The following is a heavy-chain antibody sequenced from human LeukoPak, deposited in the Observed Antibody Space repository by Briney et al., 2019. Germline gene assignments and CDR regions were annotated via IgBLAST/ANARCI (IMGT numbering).Heavy chain of an antibody. V-gene: IGHV3-74*01. CDR3: TTIRPGY. CDR2: IKDGGTTT. Sequence: PGGSLRLSCAASGLTFSSYWIHWVRQVPGTGLVWVSRIKDGGTTTDYADSVKGRFTISRDDAKNTLYLQMNSLRAEDTAVYYCTTIRPGYWGRGTLVTVSS. CDR1: GLTFSSYW. J-gene: IGHJ4*01. D-gene: IGHD5-24*01.